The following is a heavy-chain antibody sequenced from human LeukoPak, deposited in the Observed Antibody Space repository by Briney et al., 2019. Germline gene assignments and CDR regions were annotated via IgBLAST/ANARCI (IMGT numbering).Heavy chain of an antibody. CDR2: IWYDGSNK. CDR1: GFTFSNFA. V-gene: IGHV3-33*06. D-gene: IGHD6-6*01. CDR3: AKEGSSSSLFLDY. Sequence: PGGSLRLSCVASGFTFSNFAMHWVRQAPGKGLEWVAVIWYDGSNKYYADSVKGRFTISRDNSKNTLYLQMNSLRAEDTAVYYCAKEGSSSSLFLDYWGQGTLVTVSS. J-gene: IGHJ4*02.